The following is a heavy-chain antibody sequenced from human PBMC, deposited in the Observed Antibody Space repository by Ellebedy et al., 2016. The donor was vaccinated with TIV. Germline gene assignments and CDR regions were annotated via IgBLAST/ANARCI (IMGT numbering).Heavy chain of an antibody. Sequence: GESLKISXAASGFTFSSYWMSWVRQAPGKGLEWVANIKQDGSEKYYVDSVKGRFTISRDNAKNSLYLQMSSLRAEDTAVYYCARSPANPGGGKAYWGQGTLVTVSS. J-gene: IGHJ4*02. CDR2: IKQDGSEK. V-gene: IGHV3-7*03. CDR1: GFTFSSYW. D-gene: IGHD1-26*01. CDR3: ARSPANPGGGKAY.